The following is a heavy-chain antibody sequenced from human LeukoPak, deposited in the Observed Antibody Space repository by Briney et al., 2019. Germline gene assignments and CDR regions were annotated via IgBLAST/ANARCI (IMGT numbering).Heavy chain of an antibody. Sequence: NPGGSLRLSCAASGFTLNSYSMNWVRQAPGKARECVSAISCSISYKFYADSVKGRFTISRDNAKNSLYLQMNSLRAEDTAVYYCARVIGNYDSSGYYSDWGQGTLVTVSS. V-gene: IGHV3-21*01. J-gene: IGHJ4*02. CDR3: ARVIGNYDSSGYYSD. D-gene: IGHD3-22*01. CDR2: ISCSISYK. CDR1: GFTLNSYS.